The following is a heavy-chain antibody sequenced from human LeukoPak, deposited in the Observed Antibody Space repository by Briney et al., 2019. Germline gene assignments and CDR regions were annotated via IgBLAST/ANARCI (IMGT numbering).Heavy chain of an antibody. CDR3: ARREFLDV. V-gene: IGHV5-51*01. J-gene: IGHJ3*01. D-gene: IGHD3-10*01. CDR2: IYPGDSDT. CDR1: GYSFSSSW. Sequence: GESLKISCKGSGYSFSSSWIGWVRQMPGKGLEWMGIIYPGDSDTRYSPSFQGQVTISADKSINTAYLQWTSLKASDTAMYYCARREFLDVWGQGTLVIVSS.